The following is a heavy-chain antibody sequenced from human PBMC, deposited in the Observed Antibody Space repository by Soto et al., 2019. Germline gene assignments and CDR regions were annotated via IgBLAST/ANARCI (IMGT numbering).Heavy chain of an antibody. Sequence: EVQLVESGGGLVKPGGSLRLSCAASGFTFSSYSMNWVRQAPGKGLEWVSSISSSSSYIYYADSVKGRFIISRDNAKNSLYLQMNSLRAEDTAVYYCARPLGYCSSTSCYQWFDPWGQGTLVTVSS. J-gene: IGHJ5*02. D-gene: IGHD2-2*01. V-gene: IGHV3-21*01. CDR2: ISSSSSYI. CDR3: ARPLGYCSSTSCYQWFDP. CDR1: GFTFSSYS.